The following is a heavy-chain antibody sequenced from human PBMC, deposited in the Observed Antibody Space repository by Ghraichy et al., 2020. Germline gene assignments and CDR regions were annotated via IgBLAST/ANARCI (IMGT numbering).Heavy chain of an antibody. CDR3: ARGVVAGTWTFDI. CDR1: GFTVSSNY. V-gene: IGHV3-66*01. J-gene: IGHJ3*02. D-gene: IGHD6-19*01. Sequence: LSLTCAASGFTVSSNYMSWVRQAPGEGLEWVSLIYTAGDTTHADSVKGRFTISRDNSKNTLHLQMNSLRAEDTAVYYCARGVVAGTWTFDIWGQGTMVTVSS. CDR2: IYTAGDT.